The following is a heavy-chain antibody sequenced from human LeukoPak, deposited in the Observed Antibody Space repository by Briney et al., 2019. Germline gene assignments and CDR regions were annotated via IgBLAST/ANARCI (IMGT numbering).Heavy chain of an antibody. V-gene: IGHV1-46*01. J-gene: IGHJ4*02. CDR1: GYPFSNYY. D-gene: IGHD3-3*01. CDR2: INPSGGST. Sequence: ASVKVSCKASGYPFSNYYIHWVRQAPGQAFEWMGIINPSGGSTSYPQVFHGRVTMTSDTSTSTVYTELSSLRSEDTAVYYCARGYDLPGGYWGQGSLVIVSS. CDR3: ARGYDLPGGY.